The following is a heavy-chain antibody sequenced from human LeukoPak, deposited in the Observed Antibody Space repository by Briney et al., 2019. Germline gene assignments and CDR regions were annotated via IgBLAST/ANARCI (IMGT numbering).Heavy chain of an antibody. CDR3: ARERPEDYDILTGYYYVHYFDY. Sequence: GGSLRLSCAASGFTFSSYAMHWVRQAPGQGLEWMGWINPNSGGTNYAQKFQGRVTMTRDTSISTAYMELSRLRSDDTAVYYCARERPEDYDILTGYYYVHYFDYWGQGTLVTVSS. V-gene: IGHV1-2*02. D-gene: IGHD3-9*01. J-gene: IGHJ4*02. CDR2: INPNSGGT. CDR1: GFTFSSYA.